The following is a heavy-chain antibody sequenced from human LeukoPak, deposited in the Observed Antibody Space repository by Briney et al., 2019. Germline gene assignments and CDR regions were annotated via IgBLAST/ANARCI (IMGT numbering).Heavy chain of an antibody. CDR2: IYYSGST. CDR3: ARVGAAVAGDFDY. Sequence: LETLSLSCTVSGGSLCSYYWSCIRQPPGQGLEWSGYIYYSGSTNYNPSLKSRVTISVDTSKNQFSLKLGSVTAADTAVYYCARVGAAVAGDFDYWGQGTLVTVSS. D-gene: IGHD6-19*01. J-gene: IGHJ4*02. CDR1: GGSLCSYY. V-gene: IGHV4-59*01.